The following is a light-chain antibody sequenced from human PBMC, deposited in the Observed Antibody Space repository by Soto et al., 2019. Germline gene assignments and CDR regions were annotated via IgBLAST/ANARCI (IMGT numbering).Light chain of an antibody. CDR3: QHYNHWLWT. Sequence: EIVMRQSPATLSVSPGERATLSCRASQSVKSSLAWYQQKPGQAPRLLIYGASTRATGIPARFSGSGSGTEFTLTISSLQSEDSAVYYCQHYNHWLWTFGQGTKVDI. V-gene: IGKV3-15*01. CDR1: QSVKSS. J-gene: IGKJ1*01. CDR2: GAS.